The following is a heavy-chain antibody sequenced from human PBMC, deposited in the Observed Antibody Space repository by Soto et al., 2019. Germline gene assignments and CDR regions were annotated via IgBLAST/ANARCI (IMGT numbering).Heavy chain of an antibody. V-gene: IGHV3-48*01. J-gene: IGHJ4*02. CDR1: GFTFSDYS. Sequence: EVQLVESGGDLVQPGGSLRLSCAASGFTFSDYSMNWVRQAPGKGLEWVSYISSTSSTIYYANSGKGRFTISRDNAKNSLYWQKNNLRADDTAVYYCARGLRGYYFDYWGQGTLVTVSS. CDR3: ARGLRGYYFDY. CDR2: ISSTSSTI. D-gene: IGHD5-12*01.